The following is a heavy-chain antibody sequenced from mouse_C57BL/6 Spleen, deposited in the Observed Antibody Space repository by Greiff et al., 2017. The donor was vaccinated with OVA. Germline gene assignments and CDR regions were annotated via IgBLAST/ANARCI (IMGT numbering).Heavy chain of an antibody. J-gene: IGHJ4*01. CDR1: GYTFTSYW. CDR3: ASGYYYCSSYAMDY. CDR2: IYPGSGST. D-gene: IGHD1-1*01. V-gene: IGHV1-55*01. Sequence: QVQLQQPGAELVKPGASVKMSCKASGYTFTSYWITWVKQRPGQGLEWIGDIYPGSGSTNYNEKFKSKATLTVDTSSSTAYMQLSSLTSEDSAVYYCASGYYYCSSYAMDYWGQGTSVTVSS.